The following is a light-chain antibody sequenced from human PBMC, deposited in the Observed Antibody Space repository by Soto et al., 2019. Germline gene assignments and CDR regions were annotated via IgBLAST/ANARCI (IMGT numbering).Light chain of an antibody. CDR3: SSYSNTRTLVV. V-gene: IGLV2-14*01. Sequence: QSVLTQPASVSGSLGQSITISCTGTNSDIGDYNSVSWYQLRPGKVPKLIIYDVSNRPSGVSNRFSGSKSANAASLTISGLQAEDEADYYCSSYSNTRTLVVFGGGTKLTVL. J-gene: IGLJ2*01. CDR1: NSDIGDYNS. CDR2: DVS.